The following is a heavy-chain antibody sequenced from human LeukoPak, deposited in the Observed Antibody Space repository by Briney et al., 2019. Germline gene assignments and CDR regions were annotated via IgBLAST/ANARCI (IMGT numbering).Heavy chain of an antibody. CDR2: ISGSGGSTYYADSVKST. V-gene: IGHV3-23*01. J-gene: IGHJ4*02. CDR1: GFTFSSYA. D-gene: IGHD3-16*02. Sequence: GGSLRLSCAASGFTFSSYAMSWVRQAPGKGLEWVSAISGSGGSTYYADSVKSTYYADSVKGRFTISRDNSKNTLNLQMNSLRAEDTAVYYCAKEGYDYVWGSYRKYQFDYWGQGTLVTVPS. CDR3: AKEGYDYVWGSYRKYQFDY.